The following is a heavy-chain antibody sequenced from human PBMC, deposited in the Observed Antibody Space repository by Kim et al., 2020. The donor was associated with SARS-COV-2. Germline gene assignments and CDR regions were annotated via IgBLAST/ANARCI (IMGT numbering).Heavy chain of an antibody. D-gene: IGHD5-12*01. CDR3: ARRGGDGYNSYYYGMDV. J-gene: IGHJ6*02. V-gene: IGHV4-39*01. CDR2: IYYSGST. CDR1: GGSISSSSYY. Sequence: SETLSLTCTVSGGSISSSSYYWGWIRQPPGKGLEWIGSIYYSGSTYYNPSLKSRVTISVDTSKNQFSLKLSSVTAADTAVYYCARRGGDGYNSYYYGMDVWGQGTTVTVSS.